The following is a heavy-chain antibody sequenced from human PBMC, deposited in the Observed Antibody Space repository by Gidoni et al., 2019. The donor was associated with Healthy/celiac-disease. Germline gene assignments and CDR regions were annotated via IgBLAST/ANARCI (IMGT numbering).Heavy chain of an antibody. CDR3: AKSVNDFWSGELNWFDP. CDR1: GFTFSSYA. V-gene: IGHV3-23*01. CDR2: ISGSGGST. J-gene: IGHJ5*02. Sequence: EVQLLESGGGLVQPGGSLRLSCAASGFTFSSYAMSWVRQAPGKGLEWVSAISGSGGSTYYADSVKGRFTISRDNSKNTLYLQMNSLRAEDTAVYYCAKSVNDFWSGELNWFDPWGQGTLVTVSS. D-gene: IGHD3-3*01.